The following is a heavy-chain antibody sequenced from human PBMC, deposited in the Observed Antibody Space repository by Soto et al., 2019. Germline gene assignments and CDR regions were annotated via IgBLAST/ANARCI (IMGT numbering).Heavy chain of an antibody. J-gene: IGHJ4*02. D-gene: IGHD3-16*01. CDR2: IIPILGTP. CDR3: AILGLDVDS. Sequence: QVQLVQSGAEVQKPGSSVNVSCKASGDTPSTYAISWVRQARGQGLEWMGGIIPILGTPNYAQRFQGKITSSADTSTRTTYMELNSVTADDPAMFYCAILGLDVDSWGQGTLVIVSS. CDR1: GDTPSTYA. V-gene: IGHV1-69*14.